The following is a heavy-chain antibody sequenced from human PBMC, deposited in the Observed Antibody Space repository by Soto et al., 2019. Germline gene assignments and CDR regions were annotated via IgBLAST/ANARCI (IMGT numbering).Heavy chain of an antibody. V-gene: IGHV3-74*01. CDR1: GFTFTNYW. J-gene: IGHJ4*02. CDR3: TTAFEY. CDR2: IDGVGTGT. Sequence: EVQLVQSGGGSVQPGGSLRLSCAASGFTFTNYWMHWVRQVPGKGLVWVSRIDGVGTGTSYSDSVRGRFTISRANAENTLYLQMNRLRAEDTAVYYCTTAFEYWGQGTPVTVSS.